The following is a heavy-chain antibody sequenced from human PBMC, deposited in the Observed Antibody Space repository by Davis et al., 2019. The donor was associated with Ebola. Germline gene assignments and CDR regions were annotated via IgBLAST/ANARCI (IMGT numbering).Heavy chain of an antibody. Sequence: AASVKVSCKASGGTFSSYAISWVRQAPGQGLEWMGGIIPIFGTANYAQKFQGRVTITADESTSTAYMELRSLRSDDTAVYYCARGYCSGGSCYSFGSYYGMDVWGQGTTVTVSS. V-gene: IGHV1-69*13. CDR2: IIPIFGTA. J-gene: IGHJ6*02. CDR3: ARGYCSGGSCYSFGSYYGMDV. CDR1: GGTFSSYA. D-gene: IGHD2-15*01.